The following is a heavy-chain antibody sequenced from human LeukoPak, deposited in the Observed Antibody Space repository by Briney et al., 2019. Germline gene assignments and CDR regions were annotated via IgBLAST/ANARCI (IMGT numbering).Heavy chain of an antibody. CDR3: ATYRQVLLPFES. V-gene: IGHV3-23*01. CDR2: IFPSGGEI. CDR1: GFAFSTFA. J-gene: IGHJ4*02. Sequence: GGSLRLSCAASGFAFSTFAMIWVRQPPGKGLEWVSSIFPSGGEIHYADSVRGRFTISRDNSKSTLSLQMNSPRAEDTAIYYCATYRQVLLPFESWGQGTLVTVSS. D-gene: IGHD2-8*02.